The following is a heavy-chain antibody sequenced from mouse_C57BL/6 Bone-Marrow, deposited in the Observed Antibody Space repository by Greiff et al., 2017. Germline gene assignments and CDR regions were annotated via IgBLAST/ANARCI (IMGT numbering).Heavy chain of an antibody. CDR2: IYPRSGNT. CDR1: GYTFTSYG. J-gene: IGHJ2*01. D-gene: IGHD2-3*01. CDR3: ARDDGFNFDY. V-gene: IGHV1-81*01. Sequence: QVQLKESGAELARPGASVKLSCKASGYTFTSYGISWVKQRTGQGLEWIGEIYPRSGNTYYNEKFKGKATLTADKSSSTAYMELRSLTSEDSAVYFCARDDGFNFDYWGQGTTLPVSS.